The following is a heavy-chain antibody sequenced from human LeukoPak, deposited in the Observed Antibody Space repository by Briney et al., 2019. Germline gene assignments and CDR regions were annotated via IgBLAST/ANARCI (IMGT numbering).Heavy chain of an antibody. CDR2: IYYSGTT. Sequence: PSETLSLTFTVSGGSISRHYWSWIRQPPGKGLEWIGYIYYSGTTNYDPSLGSRVTISVDTSRRQFSLNLSSLTTADTAVYYCARDGHLQWFDLWGQGTPVTVSP. CDR3: ARDGHLQWFDL. J-gene: IGHJ5*02. V-gene: IGHV4-59*11. CDR1: GGSISRHY.